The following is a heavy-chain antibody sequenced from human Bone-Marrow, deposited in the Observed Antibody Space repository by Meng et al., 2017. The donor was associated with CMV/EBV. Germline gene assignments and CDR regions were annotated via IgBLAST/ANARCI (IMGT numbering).Heavy chain of an antibody. Sequence: ASLKVSCKASGYTFTGYYMHWVRQAPGQGLEWMGWINPNSGGTNYAQKFQGRVTMTRDTSISTAYMELSRLRSDDTAVYYCARDRIVGATEGEFDYWGQGTLVTVSS. D-gene: IGHD1-26*01. CDR3: ARDRIVGATEGEFDY. CDR2: INPNSGGT. V-gene: IGHV1-2*02. CDR1: GYTFTGYY. J-gene: IGHJ4*02.